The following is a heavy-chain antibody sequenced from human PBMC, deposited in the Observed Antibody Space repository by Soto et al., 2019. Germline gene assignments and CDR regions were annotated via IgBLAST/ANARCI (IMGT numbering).Heavy chain of an antibody. CDR2: IYYSGST. D-gene: IGHD3-16*01. CDR3: ARRYGGNFDY. Sequence: QVQLQESGPGLVKPSETLSLTCTVSGGSINNYYWSWIRQPPGKGLEWIGYIYYSGSTNYNPSLKSRVTISVDTSKNQFSLKLSSVTAADTVVYYCARRYGGNFDYWGQGTLVTGSS. V-gene: IGHV4-59*01. J-gene: IGHJ4*02. CDR1: GGSINNYY.